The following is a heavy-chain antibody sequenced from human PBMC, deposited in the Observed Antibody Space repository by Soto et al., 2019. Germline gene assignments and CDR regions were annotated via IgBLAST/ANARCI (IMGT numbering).Heavy chain of an antibody. V-gene: IGHV3-73*02. J-gene: IGHJ4*02. CDR1: GFTFSGSA. D-gene: IGHD3-9*01. CDR2: IRSKANSYAT. CDR3: TRGYDILTGYYSFDY. Sequence: EVQLVESGGGLVQPGGSLKLSCAASGFTFSGSAMHWVRQASGKGLEWVGRIRSKANSYATAYAASVKGRFTISRDDSKNTAYLQMNSLKTEDTAVYYCTRGYDILTGYYSFDYWGQGTLVTVSS.